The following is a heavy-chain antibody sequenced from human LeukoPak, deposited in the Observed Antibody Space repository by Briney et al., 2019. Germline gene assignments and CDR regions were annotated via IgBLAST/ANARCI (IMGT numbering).Heavy chain of an antibody. D-gene: IGHD2/OR15-2a*01. CDR2: IYYSGST. V-gene: IGHV4-59*01. CDR1: GGSISSYY. Sequence: PSETLPLTCTVSGGSISSYYWSWIRQPPGKGLEWIGYIYYSGSTNYNPSPKSRVTISVDTSKNQFSLKLSSVTAADTAVYYCASLWRGYFDYWGQGTLVTVSS. J-gene: IGHJ4*02. CDR3: ASLWRGYFDY.